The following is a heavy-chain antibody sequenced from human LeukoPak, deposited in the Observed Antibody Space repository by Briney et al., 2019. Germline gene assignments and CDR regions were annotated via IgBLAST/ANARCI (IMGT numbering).Heavy chain of an antibody. J-gene: IGHJ1*01. CDR2: ISGSGGST. CDR1: GFTFSNYA. CDR3: ARSIVGATKYFQH. D-gene: IGHD1-26*01. V-gene: IGHV3-23*01. Sequence: GGSLRLSCAASGFTFSNYAMNWVRQAPGRGLEWVSAISGSGGSTYYADSVKGRFTISRDNSKNTLYLQMNSLRAEDTAVYYCARSIVGATKYFQHWGQGTLVTVSS.